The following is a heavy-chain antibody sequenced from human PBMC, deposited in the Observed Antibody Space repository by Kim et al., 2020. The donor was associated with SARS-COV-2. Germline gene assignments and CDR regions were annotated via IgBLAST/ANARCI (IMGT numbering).Heavy chain of an antibody. CDR2: INRDSSII. Sequence: GGSLRLSCAPSGITFRNYWMHWVRRAPGKGLVWVSSINRDSSIIGYADSVQGRFTISGDNAKNTLYLQMSSLRAEDTAVYYCARGWDMDVWGQGTTVTVS. J-gene: IGHJ6*02. CDR1: GITFRNYW. D-gene: IGHD6-19*01. CDR3: ARGWDMDV. V-gene: IGHV3-74*01.